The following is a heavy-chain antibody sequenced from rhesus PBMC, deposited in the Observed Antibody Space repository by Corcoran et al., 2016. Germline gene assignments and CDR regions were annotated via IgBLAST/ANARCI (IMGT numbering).Heavy chain of an antibody. CDR2: ISDDGIKD. J-gene: IGHJ3*01. D-gene: IGHD6-25*01. Sequence: EVQLVESGGGWVQPGGSLRLSCAASGFTFSSYDMHWVRQAPGKGLEWVAVISDDGIKDYYADSVKARFTISRDNSKNIVYLQMNTLYLVDTSVYYCARDPPRIAAAVGAFDFWGQGLRVTVSS. CDR3: ARDPPRIAAAVGAFDF. CDR1: GFTFSSYD. V-gene: IGHV3-54*02.